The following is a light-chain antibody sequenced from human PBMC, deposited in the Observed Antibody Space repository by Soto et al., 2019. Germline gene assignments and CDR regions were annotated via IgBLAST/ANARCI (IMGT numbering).Light chain of an antibody. V-gene: IGKV3-15*01. J-gene: IGKJ1*01. CDR1: ESINSN. Sequence: EIVMNQSPDTLSVSPGQSAALSCWASESINSNLAWYQQKPGQSPRLLIYGASTRATGVPARFSGSGSGTEFSLTISSLQSEDFAVYYCQQYHNWPPWTFGQGTK. CDR2: GAS. CDR3: QQYHNWPPWT.